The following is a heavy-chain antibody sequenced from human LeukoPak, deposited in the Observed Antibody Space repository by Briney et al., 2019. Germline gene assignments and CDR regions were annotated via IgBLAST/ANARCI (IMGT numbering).Heavy chain of an antibody. CDR2: ISSSSSYI. V-gene: IGHV3-21*01. J-gene: IGHJ3*02. Sequence: PGGSLRLSCAASGFTFSSYSMNWVRQAPGKGLEWVSSISSSSSYIYYADSVKGRFTISRDNAKNSLYLQMNSLRAEDTAVYYWARDGDPTYYDFWSGYYTGSHDAFDIWGQGTMVTVSS. CDR3: ARDGDPTYYDFWSGYYTGSHDAFDI. D-gene: IGHD3-3*01. CDR1: GFTFSSYS.